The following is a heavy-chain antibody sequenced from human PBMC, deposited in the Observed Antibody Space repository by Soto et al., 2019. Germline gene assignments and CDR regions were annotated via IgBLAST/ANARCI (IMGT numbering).Heavy chain of an antibody. CDR2: IYCYDDK. D-gene: IGHD3-10*01. CDR3: AHHPYYDVGSYSIAY. Sequence: QITLKESGPTLVRPTQTLTLTCTFSGFSLTTSGVGVGWIRRPPGKALEWLAVIYCYDDKRYSSSLKSRLTTARDNSTNLLDRTLTTMSPVDTSTYSCAHHPYYDVGSYSIAYWGQGTLVTVSS. CDR1: GFSLTTSGVG. V-gene: IGHV2-5*01. J-gene: IGHJ4*02.